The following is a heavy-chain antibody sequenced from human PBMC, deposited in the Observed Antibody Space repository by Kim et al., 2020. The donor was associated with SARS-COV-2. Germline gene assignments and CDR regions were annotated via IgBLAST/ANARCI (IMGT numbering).Heavy chain of an antibody. CDR1: GYTFTSYG. J-gene: IGHJ6*02. CDR3: ARDLRSATSPNITIFGVDRFYGMDV. V-gene: IGHV1-18*04. CDR2: ISAYNGNT. Sequence: ASVKVSCKASGYTFTSYGISWVRQAPGQGLEWMGWISAYNGNTNYAQKLQGRVTMTTDTSTSTAYMELRSLRSDDTAVYYCARDLRSATSPNITIFGVDRFYGMDVWGQGTTFTVSS. D-gene: IGHD3-3*01.